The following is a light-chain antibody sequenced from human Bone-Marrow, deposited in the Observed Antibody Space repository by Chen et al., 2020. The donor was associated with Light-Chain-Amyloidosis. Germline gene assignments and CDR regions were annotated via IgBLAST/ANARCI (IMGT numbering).Light chain of an antibody. CDR2: DDS. Sequence: SYVLTQPSSVSVAPGQTATIACGGNNIGSTSVHWYQQTPGQAPLLVVYDDSDRPSGIPGRLSGSNSGNTANLDISRVEAGDEDDYYWQVWDRSSDRPVFGGGTKLTVL. V-gene: IGLV3-21*02. CDR1: NIGSTS. J-gene: IGLJ3*02. CDR3: QVWDRSSDRPV.